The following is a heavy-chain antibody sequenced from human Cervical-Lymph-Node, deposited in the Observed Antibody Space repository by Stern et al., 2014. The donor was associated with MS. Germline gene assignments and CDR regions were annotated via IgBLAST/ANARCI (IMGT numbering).Heavy chain of an antibody. CDR3: ASGYSSGWYYFDY. J-gene: IGHJ4*02. Sequence: QVQLQESGPGLVKPSQTLSLTCTVSGGSISSGSYYWSWIRQPAGKGLEWIGRIYTSGSTNYNPSPKSRVTISVDTSKNQFSRKLSSVTAADTAVYYCASGYSSGWYYFDYWGQGTLVTVSS. CDR1: GGSISSGSYY. CDR2: IYTSGST. D-gene: IGHD6-19*01. V-gene: IGHV4-61*02.